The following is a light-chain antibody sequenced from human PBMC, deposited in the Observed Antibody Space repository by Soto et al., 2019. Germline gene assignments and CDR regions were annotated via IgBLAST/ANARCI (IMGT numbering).Light chain of an antibody. CDR1: ESVSTSY. J-gene: IGKJ5*01. CDR2: GAS. Sequence: EIVLTQSPGTLSLSPWEIATLSCRASESVSTSYLARYQQSPGQAPRLLIYGASNRATGIPDRFSGSGSGTDFTLAIGRLEPEDFAVYYCQQYGSSPITFGQGTRLEIK. CDR3: QQYGSSPIT. V-gene: IGKV3-20*01.